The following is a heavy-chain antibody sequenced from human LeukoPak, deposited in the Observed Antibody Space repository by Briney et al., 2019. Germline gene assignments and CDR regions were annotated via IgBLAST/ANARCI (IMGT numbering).Heavy chain of an antibody. CDR2: VYSGGST. V-gene: IGHV3-53*01. CDR1: GFTVSSNY. Sequence: PGGSLRLSCAASGFTVSSNYRSWVRQAPGKGREWVSVVYSGGSTYYADSVKGRFTISRDNAKNSLYLQMNSLRAEDTAVYYCATDLAFDIWGQGTMVTVSS. CDR3: ATDLAFDI. J-gene: IGHJ3*02.